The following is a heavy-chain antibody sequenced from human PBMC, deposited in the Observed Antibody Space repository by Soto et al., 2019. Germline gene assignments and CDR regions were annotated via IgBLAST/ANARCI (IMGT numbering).Heavy chain of an antibody. Sequence: QVQLVQSGAEVKKPGASVKVSCKASGYTFTSYAMHWVRQAPGQRLEWMGWINAGNGNTKYSQKFQGRVTITRDTSASTAYMERISLRSEDTAVYSCARDLGAGAASDYWGQGTLVTVSS. V-gene: IGHV1-3*01. J-gene: IGHJ4*02. CDR3: ARDLGAGAASDY. CDR2: INAGNGNT. CDR1: GYTFTSYA. D-gene: IGHD1-26*01.